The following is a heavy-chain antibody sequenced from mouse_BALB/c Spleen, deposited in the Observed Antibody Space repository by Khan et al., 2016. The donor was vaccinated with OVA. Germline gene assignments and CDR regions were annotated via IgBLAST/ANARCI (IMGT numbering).Heavy chain of an antibody. J-gene: IGHJ2*01. D-gene: IGHD3-1*01. CDR1: GYIFTNYV. CDR2: INPYNGGT. Sequence: VQLKQSGPELVKPGASVKMSCKASGYIFTNYVLHWVKQKSGQGLEWIGNINPYNGGTKYNEKFKGKATLASDKSSITAYMELSSLTSEDSAVYYCARGNGQSYYFDYGGQGTTLTLSS. V-gene: IGHV1S136*01. CDR3: ARGNGQSYYFDY.